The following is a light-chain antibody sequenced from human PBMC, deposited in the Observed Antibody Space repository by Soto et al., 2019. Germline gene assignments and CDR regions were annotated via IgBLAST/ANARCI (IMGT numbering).Light chain of an antibody. J-gene: IGLJ3*02. Sequence: QSALTQPPSASGSPGQSVAISCSGTSGDVGAYNYVSWYQQHPGKAPKLIIYEVNKRPSGVPDRFSGSKSGNTASLTVSGLQAEDEYDYYCSSHAAGGVFGGGTKLTVL. V-gene: IGLV2-8*01. CDR3: SSHAAGGV. CDR1: SGDVGAYNY. CDR2: EVN.